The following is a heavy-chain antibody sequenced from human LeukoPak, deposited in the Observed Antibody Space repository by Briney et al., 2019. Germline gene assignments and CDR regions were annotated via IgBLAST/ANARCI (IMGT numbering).Heavy chain of an antibody. Sequence: SETLSLTCTVSGGSISSYYWSWIRQPPGKGLEWIGYIYYSGSTNYNPSLKSRVTISVDTSKNRFSLKLSSVTAADTAVYYCARDGIAAAGRENYYYYGMDVWGQGTTVTVSS. CDR2: IYYSGST. V-gene: IGHV4-59*01. CDR1: GGSISSYY. CDR3: ARDGIAAAGRENYYYYGMDV. D-gene: IGHD6-13*01. J-gene: IGHJ6*02.